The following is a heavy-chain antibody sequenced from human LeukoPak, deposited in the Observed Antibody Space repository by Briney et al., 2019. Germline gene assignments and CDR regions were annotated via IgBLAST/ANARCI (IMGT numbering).Heavy chain of an antibody. Sequence: GGSLRLSCAASGFRFSTYWMTWVRQAPGKGLEWVGRTRDKGNSYTTEYAASVKGRFTISRDASKNSLYLQMNSLKTEDTAVYYCARSIKWGATYYFDYWGQGTLVTVSS. J-gene: IGHJ4*02. CDR2: TRDKGNSYTT. CDR1: GFRFSTYW. V-gene: IGHV3-72*01. D-gene: IGHD5-12*01. CDR3: ARSIKWGATYYFDY.